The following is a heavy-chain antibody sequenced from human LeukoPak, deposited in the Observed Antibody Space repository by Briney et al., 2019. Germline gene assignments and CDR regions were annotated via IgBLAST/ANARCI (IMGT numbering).Heavy chain of an antibody. CDR1: GFTFSSYW. D-gene: IGHD3-10*01. Sequence: GGSLRLSCAASGFTFSSYWMHWVRQAPGKGLEWVSYISSSSSTIYYADSVKGRFTISRDNAKNSLYLQMNSLRAEDTAVYYCARGTYYYGSGSDWYFDLWGRGTLVTVSS. CDR3: ARGTYYYGSGSDWYFDL. V-gene: IGHV3-48*04. CDR2: ISSSSSTI. J-gene: IGHJ2*01.